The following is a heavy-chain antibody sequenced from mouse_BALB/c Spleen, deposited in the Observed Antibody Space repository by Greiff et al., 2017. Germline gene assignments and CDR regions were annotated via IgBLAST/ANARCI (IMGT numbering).Heavy chain of an antibody. CDR1: GDSITSGY. Sequence: EVKLQESGPSLVKPSQTLSLTCSVTGDSITSGYWNWIRKFPGNKLEYMGYISYSGSTYYNPSLKSRISITRDTSKNQYYLQLNSVTTEDTATYYCARYSYGSSYFAYWGQGTLVTVSA. D-gene: IGHD1-1*01. J-gene: IGHJ3*01. CDR2: ISYSGST. CDR3: ARYSYGSSYFAY. V-gene: IGHV3-8*02.